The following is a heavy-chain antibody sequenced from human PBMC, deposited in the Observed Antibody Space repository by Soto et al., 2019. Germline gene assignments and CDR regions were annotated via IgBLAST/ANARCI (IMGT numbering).Heavy chain of an antibody. V-gene: IGHV3-23*01. Sequence: EVQMLESGGGLVQPGGSLRLSCAASGFTFSSYAMSWVRQAPGKGLAWVSGISVSGGSTYYADSVKGRFTISRHKSKNTLYLQMNSLRAEDTAVYYCASNTRYDPPDYWGQGTLVTVSS. CDR1: GFTFSSYA. CDR3: ASNTRYDPPDY. D-gene: IGHD3-16*01. CDR2: ISVSGGST. J-gene: IGHJ4*02.